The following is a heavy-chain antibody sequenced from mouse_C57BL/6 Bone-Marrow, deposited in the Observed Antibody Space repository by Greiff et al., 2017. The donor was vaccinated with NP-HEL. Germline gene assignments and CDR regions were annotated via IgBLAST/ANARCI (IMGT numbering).Heavy chain of an antibody. CDR1: GFTFSSYG. D-gene: IGHD1-1*01. Sequence: EVMLVASGGDLVKPGGSLKLSCAASGFTFSSYGMSWVRQTPDKRLEWVATISSGGSYTYYPDSVKGRFTISRDNAKNTLYLQMSSLKSEDTAMYYCARRYYYGSFAYWGQGTLVTVSA. CDR2: ISSGGSYT. CDR3: ARRYYYGSFAY. V-gene: IGHV5-6*02. J-gene: IGHJ3*01.